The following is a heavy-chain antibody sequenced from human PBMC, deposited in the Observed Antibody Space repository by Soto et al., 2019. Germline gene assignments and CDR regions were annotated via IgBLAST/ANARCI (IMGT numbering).Heavy chain of an antibody. D-gene: IGHD2-15*01. CDR2: IYYSGST. V-gene: IGHV4-59*01. Sequence: QVQLQESGPGLVKPSETLSLTCTVSGGSISSYYWSWIRQPPGKGLEWIGYIYYSGSTNYNPSLKSRVTISVDTSKNQFSLKLSSVTAADTAVYYCARAPGRGCSGGSCYWFDPWGQGTLVTVSS. J-gene: IGHJ5*02. CDR1: GGSISSYY. CDR3: ARAPGRGCSGGSCYWFDP.